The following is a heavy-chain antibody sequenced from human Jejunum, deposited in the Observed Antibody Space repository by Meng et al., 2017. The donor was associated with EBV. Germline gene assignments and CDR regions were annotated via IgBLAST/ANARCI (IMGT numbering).Heavy chain of an antibody. CDR2: VSGTGGST. V-gene: IGHV3-23*01. Sequence: LQLLGCGEGLDQPGGSLRLACVASGFTLSAYALSWVRQAPGKGLECVSHVSGTGGSTYYADSVKGRFTASRDNSKNMLFLQMNSLRADDTAIYYCVRDGYNYIPFDYWGQGTLVTVSS. CDR3: VRDGYNYIPFDY. J-gene: IGHJ4*02. CDR1: GFTLSAYA. D-gene: IGHD5-24*01.